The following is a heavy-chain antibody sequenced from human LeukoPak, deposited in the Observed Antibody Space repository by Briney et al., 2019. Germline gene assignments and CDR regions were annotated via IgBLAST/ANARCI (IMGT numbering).Heavy chain of an antibody. CDR2: ITGSGVTT. Sequence: PGGSLRLSCAASGLTSSSYVMTWVRQAPGKGLERVSGITGSGVTTYYADSVRGRFTISRDNSKNTLYLQMNSLRADDTAVYYCAKEIYYYIDWGQGTLVTVSS. CDR3: AKEIYYYID. D-gene: IGHD3-9*01. J-gene: IGHJ4*02. V-gene: IGHV3-23*01. CDR1: GLTSSSYV.